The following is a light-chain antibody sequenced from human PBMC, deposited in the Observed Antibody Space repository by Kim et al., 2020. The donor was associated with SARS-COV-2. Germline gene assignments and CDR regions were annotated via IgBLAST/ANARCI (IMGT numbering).Light chain of an antibody. Sequence: ELTQPPSVSGAPRQRVSFSCSGSSSNIGNNDVSWYQQLPGKAPKLVIYNDDLVPSGVSDRFSGSKSGTSASLAISGLQSEDEADYYCAVWDDSLHGPVFGGGTQLTVL. CDR2: NDD. CDR3: AVWDDSLHGPV. CDR1: SSNIGNND. J-gene: IGLJ3*02. V-gene: IGLV1-36*01.